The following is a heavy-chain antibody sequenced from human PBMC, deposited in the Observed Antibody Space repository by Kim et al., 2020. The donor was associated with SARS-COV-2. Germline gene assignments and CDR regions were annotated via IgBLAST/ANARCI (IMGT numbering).Heavy chain of an antibody. V-gene: IGHV3-48*03. D-gene: IGHD3-3*01. J-gene: IGHJ4*02. Sequence: VKGRFTISRDNAKNSLYLQMNSLRAEDTAVYYCAREAVFGVVTPRYYFDYWGQGTLVTVSS. CDR3: AREAVFGVVTPRYYFDY.